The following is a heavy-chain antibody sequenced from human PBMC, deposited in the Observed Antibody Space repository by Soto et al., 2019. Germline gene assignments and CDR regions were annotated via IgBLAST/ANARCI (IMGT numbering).Heavy chain of an antibody. CDR1: GASISSTDYY. CDR2: VYYTGST. D-gene: IGHD2-21*02. J-gene: IGHJ5*02. CDR3: VRTAREGAVAPHWFDR. V-gene: IGHV4-30-4*01. Sequence: LSLTCTVSGASISSTDYYWSWIRQAPGKGLEWIGYVYYTGSTYYNPSLMSRLTISVDTSKNQFSLKLTSVTAAETAVYYCVRTAREGAVAPHWFDRWGQGTQVTVSS.